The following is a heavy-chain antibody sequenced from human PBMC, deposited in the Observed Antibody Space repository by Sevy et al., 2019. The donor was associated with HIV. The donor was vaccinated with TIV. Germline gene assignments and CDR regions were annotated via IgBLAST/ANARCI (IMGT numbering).Heavy chain of an antibody. J-gene: IGHJ6*02. D-gene: IGHD3-10*01. CDR3: ARDVDGSYYGSGSYEGDYYYYGMDV. CDR1: GYTFTSYG. CDR2: LSAYDGNT. V-gene: IGHV1-18*01. Sequence: ASVKVSCKASGYTFTSYGISWVRQAPGQGLEWMGWLSAYDGNTNYAQKLQGTVTMTTDPSTSTAYMELRSLRSDDTAVCYCARDVDGSYYGSGSYEGDYYYYGMDVWGQGTTVTVSS.